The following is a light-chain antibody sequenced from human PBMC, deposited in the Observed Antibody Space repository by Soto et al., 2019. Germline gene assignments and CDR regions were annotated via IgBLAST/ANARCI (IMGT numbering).Light chain of an antibody. CDR2: DTS. CDR3: QQYGRSPLYT. J-gene: IGKJ2*01. V-gene: IGKV3-20*01. CDR1: ERVATSY. Sequence: DIVLTQSPVILSLSPGDSATLSCRASERVATSYFAWYQQRRGQAPTLLIYDTSTRATGVPDRFTGSGSGTEFTLTISSVEPEDFAVYYCQQYGRSPLYTFGQGTLLEI.